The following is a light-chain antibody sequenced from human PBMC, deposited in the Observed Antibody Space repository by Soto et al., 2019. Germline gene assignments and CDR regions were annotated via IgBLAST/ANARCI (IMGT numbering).Light chain of an antibody. Sequence: SALTQPPSASGSPGQSVTISCTGTNSDVGGYNYVSWYQQYPGKAPKLIIYEVNERPSGVPDRFSGSKSGNTASLTVSGLQTADEADYYCSSYAGSNWYVFGTGTKLTVL. CDR3: SSYAGSNWYV. CDR1: NSDVGGYNY. V-gene: IGLV2-8*01. CDR2: EVN. J-gene: IGLJ1*01.